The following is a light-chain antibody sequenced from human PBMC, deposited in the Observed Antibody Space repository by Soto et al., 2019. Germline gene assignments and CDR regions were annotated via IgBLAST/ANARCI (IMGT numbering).Light chain of an antibody. Sequence: EIVLTQSPGSLSLSPGEGATLSCRASQSVSTTYLAWYQLKPGQAPRLVIYATSSRAAGIPDRFRGSGSGTEFTLTISSLEPEDVGVYFCQQYGNSPPYSFGQGTKLEMK. V-gene: IGKV3-20*01. CDR3: QQYGNSPPYS. CDR1: QSVSTTY. CDR2: ATS. J-gene: IGKJ2*03.